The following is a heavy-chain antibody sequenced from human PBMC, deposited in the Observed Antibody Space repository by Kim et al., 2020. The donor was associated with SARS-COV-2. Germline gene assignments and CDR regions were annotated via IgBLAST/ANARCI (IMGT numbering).Heavy chain of an antibody. Sequence: ASVKVSCKASGYTFTSYGISWVRQAPGQGLEWMGWISAYNGNTNYAQKLQGRVTMTTDTSTSTAYMELRSLRSDDTAVYYCARDRIRFRIAVADLVRAGDVWGQGTTVTVSS. V-gene: IGHV1-18*01. CDR1: GYTFTSYG. J-gene: IGHJ6*02. CDR3: ARDRIRFRIAVADLVRAGDV. D-gene: IGHD6-19*01. CDR2: ISAYNGNT.